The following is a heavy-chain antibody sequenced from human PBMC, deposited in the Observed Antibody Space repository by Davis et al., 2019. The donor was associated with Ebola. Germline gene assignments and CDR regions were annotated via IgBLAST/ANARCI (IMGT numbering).Heavy chain of an antibody. V-gene: IGHV3-66*01. D-gene: IGHD3-10*01. CDR2: ITDDGNT. Sequence: PGGSLRLSCAASEFSVSSYYMSWVRQVRQTPGRGLEWISIITDDGNTLYADSVKGRFTISRDNSKNTVYLQMDSLRVEDTAMYYCARSYYGGDYFDYWGQGTLVTVSS. J-gene: IGHJ4*02. CDR3: ARSYYGGDYFDY. CDR1: EFSVSSYY.